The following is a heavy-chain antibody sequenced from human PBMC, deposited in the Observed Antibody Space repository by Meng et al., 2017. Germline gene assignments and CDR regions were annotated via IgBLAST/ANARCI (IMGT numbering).Heavy chain of an antibody. CDR2: IKPNSGGT. CDR1: GYPFTGYH. V-gene: IGHV1-2*02. D-gene: IGHD5-24*01. Sequence: QVQMVQSGAAVKKPGAPVKVRCKTAGYPFTGYHIHWVRQAPGQGLEWMGWIKPNSGGTNSAQRFHGRVTMTRDTSISTTYMELSSLRSDATAVYYCARDRHGSETYVDSWGQGTLVTVSS. CDR3: ARDRHGSETYVDS. J-gene: IGHJ4*02.